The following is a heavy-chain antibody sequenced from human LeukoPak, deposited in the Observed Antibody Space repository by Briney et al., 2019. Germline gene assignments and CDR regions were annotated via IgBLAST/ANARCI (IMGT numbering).Heavy chain of an antibody. J-gene: IGHJ4*02. CDR1: GFTFSSYS. CDR3: ARDYYDSSAYLDY. V-gene: IGHV3-21*01. D-gene: IGHD3-22*01. CDR2: ISSSSSYI. Sequence: PGGSLRLSCAASGFTFSSYSMNWVRQAPGKGLEWLSTISSSSSYIYYADSVNGRSTISRDNAKNSLYLQMNSLRAEDTAVYYCARDYYDSSAYLDYWGQGTLVTVSS.